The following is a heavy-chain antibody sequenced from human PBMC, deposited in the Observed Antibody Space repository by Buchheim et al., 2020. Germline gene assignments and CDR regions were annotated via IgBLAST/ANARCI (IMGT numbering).Heavy chain of an antibody. J-gene: IGHJ4*02. CDR1: GFTFSSYW. V-gene: IGHV3-74*01. D-gene: IGHD5-24*01. CDR2: ISSDGSST. CDR3: VRDDRDGYNSVDY. Sequence: EVQLVESGGDLVQPGGSLRLSCVASGFTFSSYWMNWVRQAPGKGLVWVSHISSDGSSTSYADSVKGRFTISRDNAKNTLYLQMNSLRAEDTAVYYCVRDDRDGYNSVDYWGQGTL.